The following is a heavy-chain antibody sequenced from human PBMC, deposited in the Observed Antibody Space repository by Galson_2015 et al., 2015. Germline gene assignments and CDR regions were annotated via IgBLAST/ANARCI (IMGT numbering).Heavy chain of an antibody. CDR3: SLTKIDFYGSASDPTY. CDR2: IYWDGEK. CDR1: GFSLCTSGVG. Sequence: ALVNPTQPLALPCAFSGFSLCTSGVGGGWSGQPTVKALKRLALIYWDGEKRYSPSLKSRRTITKPTSKNQVVLTMTNMDPVDTATYCCSLTKIDFYGSASDPTYWGQGP. J-gene: IGHJ4*02. V-gene: IGHV2-5*02. D-gene: IGHD3-10*01.